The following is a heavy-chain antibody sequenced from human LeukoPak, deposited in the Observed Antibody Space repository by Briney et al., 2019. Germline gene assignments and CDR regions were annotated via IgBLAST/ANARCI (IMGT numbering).Heavy chain of an antibody. J-gene: IGHJ3*02. CDR1: GGSISSGGNY. CDR3: ARDRRDRPRAFEI. CDR2: IYHCGST. D-gene: IGHD3-22*01. V-gene: IGHV4-31*03. Sequence: PSETLSLTCTVSGGSISSGGNYWSWIRQHPGKGLEWIGYIYHCGSTYYNPSLKSRVTISVDTSKNQFSLKLSSVTAADTAVYYCARDRRDRPRAFEIWGQGTMVTVSS.